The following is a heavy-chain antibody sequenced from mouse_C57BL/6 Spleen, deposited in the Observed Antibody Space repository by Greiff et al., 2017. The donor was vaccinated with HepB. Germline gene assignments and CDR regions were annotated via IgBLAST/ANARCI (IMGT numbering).Heavy chain of an antibody. J-gene: IGHJ3*01. CDR1: GYTFTSYW. V-gene: IGHV1-64*01. D-gene: IGHD1-1*01. CDR3: ARLGVDYYGIEFAY. Sequence: QVQLKQPGAELVKPGASVKLSCKASGYTFTSYWMHWVKQRPGQGLEWIGMIHPNSGSTNYNEKFKSKATLTVDKSSSTAYMQLSSLTSEDSAVYYCARLGVDYYGIEFAYWGQGTLVTVSA. CDR2: IHPNSGST.